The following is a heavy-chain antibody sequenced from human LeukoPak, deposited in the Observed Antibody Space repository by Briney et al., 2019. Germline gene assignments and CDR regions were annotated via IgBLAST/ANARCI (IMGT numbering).Heavy chain of an antibody. D-gene: IGHD3-10*02. V-gene: IGHV4-31*03. J-gene: IGHJ5*02. Sequence: SQTLSLTCTVSGGSITTDGYYWNWIRQHPGKGLEWIGYIYYGGTTYYKSSLQSRATISVDTSRNQFSLKLSSVTAADTAVYYCARSQRIYYVDSDFDYYSYWFDLWGQGTLVTVSS. CDR2: IYYGGTT. CDR3: ARSQRIYYVDSDFDYYSYWFDL. CDR1: GGSITTDGYY.